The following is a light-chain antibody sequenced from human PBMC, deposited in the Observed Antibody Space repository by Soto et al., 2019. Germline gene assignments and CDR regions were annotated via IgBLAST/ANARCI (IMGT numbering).Light chain of an antibody. CDR2: EVS. CDR1: SSDVGYYNR. J-gene: IGLJ1*01. CDR3: CSYAGSYTLYV. Sequence: QSVLTQPPSVSGSPGQSVTISCTGTSSDVGYYNRVSWYQQPPGTAPKLLIYEVSNRPSGVPDRFSGSKSGNTASLTISGLQAEDEADYYCCSYAGSYTLYVFGTGTKLTVL. V-gene: IGLV2-18*02.